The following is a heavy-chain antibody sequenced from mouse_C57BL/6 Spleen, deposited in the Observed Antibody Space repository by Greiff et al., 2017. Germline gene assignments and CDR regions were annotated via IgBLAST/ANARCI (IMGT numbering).Heavy chain of an antibody. CDR1: GYTFTSYW. CDR3: ARDYDYGFAY. D-gene: IGHD2-4*01. V-gene: IGHV1-64*01. CDR2: IHPNSGST. Sequence: QVHVKQPGAELVKPGASVKLSCKASGYTFTSYWMHWVKQRPGQGLEWIGMIHPNSGSTNYNEKFKSKATLTVDKSSSTAYMQLSSLTSEDSAVYYCARDYDYGFAYWGQGTLVTVSA. J-gene: IGHJ3*01.